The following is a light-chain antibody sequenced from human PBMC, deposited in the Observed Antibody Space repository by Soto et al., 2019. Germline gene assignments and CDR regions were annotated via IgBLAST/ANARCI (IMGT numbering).Light chain of an antibody. V-gene: IGLV2-8*01. CDR2: EVS. CDR3: SSYGGSNNYV. Sequence: QSVLTQPPSASGSPGQSVTISCTGTSSDVGRYIYVPWYQQHPGKAPKIIMYEVSKRPSGVPDRFPGSKSGNTASLTVSGLQAEDEADYYCSSYGGSNNYVFGTGTKVTVL. CDR1: SSDVGRYIY. J-gene: IGLJ1*01.